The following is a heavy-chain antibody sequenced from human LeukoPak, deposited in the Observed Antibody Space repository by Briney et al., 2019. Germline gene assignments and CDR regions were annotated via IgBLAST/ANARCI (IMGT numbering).Heavy chain of an antibody. D-gene: IGHD1-1*01. CDR2: TNAYNGNT. CDR1: GYTFGNSG. Sequence: ASVKVSCKASGYTFGNSGISWVRQAPGQGLEWMGWTNAYNGNTIYAENFQGRVTMTTDTSTSTAYMELTSLRSDDTAVYYCARDFPQLGGSGAYFDYWGQGTLVTVSS. V-gene: IGHV1-18*01. J-gene: IGHJ4*02. CDR3: ARDFPQLGGSGAYFDY.